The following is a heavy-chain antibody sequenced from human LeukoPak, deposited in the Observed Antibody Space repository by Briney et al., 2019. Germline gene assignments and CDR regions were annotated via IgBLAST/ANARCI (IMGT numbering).Heavy chain of an antibody. CDR1: GFTFSSYA. J-gene: IGHJ4*02. V-gene: IGHV3-23*01. CDR2: ISGSGDST. CDR3: AKTRPLDSSSWSHGDY. Sequence: GGSLRLSCAASGFTFSSYAMSWVRQAPGKGLEWVSAISGSGDSTYYGDSVKGRFTIYRDNSKNTLYLQMNSLRAEDTAVYYCAKTRPLDSSSWSHGDYWGQGTLVTVSS. D-gene: IGHD6-13*01.